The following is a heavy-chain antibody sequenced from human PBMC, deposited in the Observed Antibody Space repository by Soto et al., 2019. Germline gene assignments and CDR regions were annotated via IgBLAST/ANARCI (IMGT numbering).Heavy chain of an antibody. Sequence: SETLSLTCTVSGGSISSYYWSWIRQPAGKGLEWIGRIYTSGSTNYNPSLKSRVTMSVDTSKNQFSLKLSSVTAADTAAYYCASGAVYDILTGYYRETFDYWGQGTLVTVSS. CDR3: ASGAVYDILTGYYRETFDY. D-gene: IGHD3-9*01. V-gene: IGHV4-4*07. CDR1: GGSISSYY. J-gene: IGHJ4*02. CDR2: IYTSGST.